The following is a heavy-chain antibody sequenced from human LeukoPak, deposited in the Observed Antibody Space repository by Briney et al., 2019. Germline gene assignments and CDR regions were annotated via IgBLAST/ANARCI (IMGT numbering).Heavy chain of an antibody. J-gene: IGHJ5*02. CDR1: GFTFSNAW. D-gene: IGHD2/OR15-2a*01. Sequence: GGSLRLSCAASGFTFSNAWMNWVRQAPGKGLEWVSYISSSAEIVFYTDSVKGRFTVSRDNAKNSLYLQMNSLRVEDTAIHYCARDRITVPGPYIWFDPWGQGTLVTVSS. CDR3: ARDRITVPGPYIWFDP. CDR2: ISSSAEIV. V-gene: IGHV3-48*04.